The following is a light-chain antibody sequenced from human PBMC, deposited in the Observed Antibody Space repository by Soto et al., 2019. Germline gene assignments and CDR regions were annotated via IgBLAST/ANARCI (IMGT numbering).Light chain of an antibody. CDR3: QSYGSSPSANFV. J-gene: IGLJ1*01. CDR1: SSNIGAGYD. V-gene: IGLV1-40*01. CDR2: GND. Sequence: SVLTQPPSVSGDPGQRVTISCTGSSSNIGAGYDVHWYQQLPGKAPKLLIYGNDNRPSGVPERFSGSKSGTSASLAITGLRADDEADYYCQSYGSSPSANFVFGTGTQVTVL.